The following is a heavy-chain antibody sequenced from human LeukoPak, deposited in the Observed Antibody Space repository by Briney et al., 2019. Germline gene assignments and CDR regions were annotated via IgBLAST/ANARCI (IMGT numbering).Heavy chain of an antibody. CDR2: IYPGDSDT. V-gene: IGHV5-51*01. CDR3: ARRGDGYTSDWFDP. Sequence: ASVKVSCKGSGYSFTSYWIGWVRQMPGKGLEWMGIIYPGDSDTRYIPSFQGEVTISADKSISTAYWQWSSLKASDTAMYYCARRGDGYTSDWFDPWGQGTLVTVSS. CDR1: GYSFTSYW. D-gene: IGHD5-24*01. J-gene: IGHJ5*02.